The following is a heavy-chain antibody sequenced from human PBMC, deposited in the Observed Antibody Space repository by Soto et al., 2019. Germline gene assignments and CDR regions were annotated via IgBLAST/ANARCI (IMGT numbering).Heavy chain of an antibody. CDR2: INHSGST. D-gene: IGHD2-15*01. CDR1: GGSFSGYY. V-gene: IGHV4-34*01. CDR3: ARGEYGGFDY. Sequence: QVQLQQWGAGLLKPSETLSLTCAVYGGSFSGYYWSWIRQPPGKGLEWIGEINHSGSTNYNPSLKSRVTISVDTSKNQFSLKLSSVTAADTAVYYCARGEYGGFDYWGQGTLVTVS. J-gene: IGHJ4*02.